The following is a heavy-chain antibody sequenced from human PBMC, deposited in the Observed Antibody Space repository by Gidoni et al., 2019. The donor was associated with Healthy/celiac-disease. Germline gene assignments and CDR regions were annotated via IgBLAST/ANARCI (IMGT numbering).Heavy chain of an antibody. V-gene: IGHV1-46*01. D-gene: IGHD6-19*01. Sequence: QVQLVQSGAEVKKPGASVKVSCKASGYTFTSYYMHWVRQAPGQGLEWMGIINPSGGSTSYAQKFQGRVTMTRDTSTSTVYMELSSLRSEDTAVYYCARDYGQWLVPLGGYNWFDPWGQGTLVTVSS. CDR1: GYTFTSYY. CDR2: INPSGGST. J-gene: IGHJ5*02. CDR3: ARDYGQWLVPLGGYNWFDP.